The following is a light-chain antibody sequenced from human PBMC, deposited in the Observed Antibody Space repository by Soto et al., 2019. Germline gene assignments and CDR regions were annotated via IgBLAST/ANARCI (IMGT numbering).Light chain of an antibody. J-gene: IGKJ1*01. V-gene: IGKV3-11*01. Sequence: VLTHSPGALSLSQGERATLSCRASQTVRNNYLAWYQQKPGQAPRLLIYDASNRATGIPARFSGSGSGTDFTLTISSLEPEDFALYYCQQRSNWPRTFGQGTKVDI. CDR2: DAS. CDR3: QQRSNWPRT. CDR1: QTVRNNY.